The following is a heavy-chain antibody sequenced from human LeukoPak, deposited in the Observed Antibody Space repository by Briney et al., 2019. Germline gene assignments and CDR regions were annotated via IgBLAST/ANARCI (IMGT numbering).Heavy chain of an antibody. CDR1: GFTFSSYA. CDR3: GRDLLGGGLDY. CDR2: ISNDAVRT. Sequence: PGGSLRLSCAASGFTFSSYARHWVRQAPGKGLEYVSAISNDAVRTYYATSVKGKFTICRDHSKTTLFLQMGRLRADDMAVYYCGRDLLGGGLDYWGQGTLVTVPS. D-gene: IGHD3-16*01. V-gene: IGHV3-64*01. J-gene: IGHJ4*02.